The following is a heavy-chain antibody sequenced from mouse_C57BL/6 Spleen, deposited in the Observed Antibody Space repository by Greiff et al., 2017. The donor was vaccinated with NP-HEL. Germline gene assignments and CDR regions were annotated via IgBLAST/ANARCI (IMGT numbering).Heavy chain of an antibody. V-gene: IGHV5-17*01. CDR3: ARDPYYYGSRNYAMDY. J-gene: IGHJ4*01. D-gene: IGHD1-1*01. CDR2: ISSGSSTI. Sequence: EVQVVESGGGLVKPGGSLKLSCAASGFTFSDYGMHWVRQAPEKGLEWVAYISSGSSTIYYADTVKGRFTISRDNAKNTLFLQRTSLRSEDTAMYYCARDPYYYGSRNYAMDYWGQGTSVTVSS. CDR1: GFTFSDYG.